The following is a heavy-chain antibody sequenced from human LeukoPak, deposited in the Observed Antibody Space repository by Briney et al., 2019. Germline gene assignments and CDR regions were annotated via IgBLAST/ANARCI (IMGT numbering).Heavy chain of an antibody. D-gene: IGHD6-19*01. CDR1: GLTLSRYS. CDR2: ISSNGERT. CDR3: ARVDYGSGCDS. J-gene: IGHJ4*02. V-gene: IGHV3-64*01. Sequence: GGSLRLSCAASGLTLSRYSMHWVRQAPGKGLEFVSAISSNGERTYYANSVKGRFTISRDISKNTLYLQMGSLRPEDMAVYYCARVDYGSGCDSWGQGTQVTVSS.